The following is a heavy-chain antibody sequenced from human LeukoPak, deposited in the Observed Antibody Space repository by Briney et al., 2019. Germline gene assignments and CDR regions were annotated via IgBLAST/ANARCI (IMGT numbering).Heavy chain of an antibody. J-gene: IGHJ4*02. CDR1: GFTVSSNY. D-gene: IGHD3-22*01. CDR2: IYSGGST. CDR3: ARSWSGSGYYPGY. V-gene: IGHV3-66*01. Sequence: GGSLRLSCAASGFTVSSNYMSWVRQAPGKGLAWVSVIYSGGSTYYAASVKGRFTISRDNSKNTLYLQMNSLRAEDTAVYYCARSWSGSGYYPGYWGQGTLVTVSS.